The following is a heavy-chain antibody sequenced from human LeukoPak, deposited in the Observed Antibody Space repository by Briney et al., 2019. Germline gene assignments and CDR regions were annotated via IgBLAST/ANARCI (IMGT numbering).Heavy chain of an antibody. V-gene: IGHV3-30*02. Sequence: GGSLRLSCAASGFTFSSYGMHWVRQAPGKGLEWVAFIRYDGSNKYYADSVKDRFTISRDNSKNTLYLQMNSLRAEDTAVYYCAKDPYYYDSSGYYNFDYWGQGTLVTVSS. D-gene: IGHD3-22*01. J-gene: IGHJ4*02. CDR2: IRYDGSNK. CDR1: GFTFSSYG. CDR3: AKDPYYYDSSGYYNFDY.